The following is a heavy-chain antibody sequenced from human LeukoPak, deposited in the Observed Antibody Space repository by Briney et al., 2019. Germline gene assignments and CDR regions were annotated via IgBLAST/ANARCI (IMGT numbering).Heavy chain of an antibody. J-gene: IGHJ6*03. D-gene: IGHD3-22*01. V-gene: IGHV3-48*01. CDR2: ISCSSSTI. Sequence: PGGSMRLSCAASGFTFSSYSMNWVRQAPGKGLEWVSYISCSSSTIYYADSVKGRFTISRDNAKNSLYLQMNSLRAEDTAVYYCASTNSSGYYKDYYYYMDVWGKGTTVTVSS. CDR1: GFTFSSYS. CDR3: ASTNSSGYYKDYYYYMDV.